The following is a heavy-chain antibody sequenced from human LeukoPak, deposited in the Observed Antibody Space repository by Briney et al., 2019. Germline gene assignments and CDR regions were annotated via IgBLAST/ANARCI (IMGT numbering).Heavy chain of an antibody. CDR1: GFTFSSYG. CDR3: AKDVYSSSSLRDVYYGMDV. J-gene: IGHJ6*02. Sequence: GGSLRLSCAASGFTFSSYGMHWVREAPGKGLGWVAVISYDGSNKYYADSVKGRFTISRDNSKNTLYLQMNSLRAEDTAVYYCAKDVYSSSSLRDVYYGMDVWGQGTTVTVSS. CDR2: ISYDGSNK. D-gene: IGHD6-13*01. V-gene: IGHV3-30*18.